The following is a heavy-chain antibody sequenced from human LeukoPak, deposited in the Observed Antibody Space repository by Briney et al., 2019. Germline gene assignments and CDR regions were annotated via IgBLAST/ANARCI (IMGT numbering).Heavy chain of an antibody. V-gene: IGHV3-7*01. D-gene: IGHD6-13*01. CDR1: GFTLSGYW. CDR3: ARVSSSSWWALDY. CDR2: MNQDGSDI. Sequence: PGGSLRLSCAASGFTLSGYWMSWVRQAPGKGLEWVANMNQDGSDINYVDSVRGRFTISRDNAKNSLYLQMDSLRAEDTAVYYCARVSSSSWWALDYWGQGTLVTVSS. J-gene: IGHJ4*02.